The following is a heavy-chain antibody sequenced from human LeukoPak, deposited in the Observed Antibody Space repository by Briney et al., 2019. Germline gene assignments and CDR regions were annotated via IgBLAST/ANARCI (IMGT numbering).Heavy chain of an antibody. V-gene: IGHV1-2*02. CDR1: GYTFTGYY. J-gene: IGHJ4*02. Sequence: ASVRVPCKASGYTFTGYYIHWVRQAPGQGLEWMGWINPNSGGTNYAQKFQGRVTLTRDTSITTAYMELSSLRFDDTAVYYCARECSGGDCYSRTFDYWGQGTLVTVSS. CDR2: INPNSGGT. CDR3: ARECSGGDCYSRTFDY. D-gene: IGHD2-15*01.